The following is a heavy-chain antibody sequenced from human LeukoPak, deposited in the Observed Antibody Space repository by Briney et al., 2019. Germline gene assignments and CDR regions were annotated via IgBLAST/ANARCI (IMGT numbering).Heavy chain of an antibody. CDR2: INPSGGST. D-gene: IGHD6-13*01. V-gene: IGHV1-46*01. CDR3: ARNPGGAAAGLRSYYYYYYMDV. CDR1: GYTFTSYY. Sequence: ASVKVSCKSSGYTFTSYYMHWVRQAPAQGLEWMGIINPSGGSTSYAQKFQGRVTMTRDMSTSTVYMELSSLRSEDTAVYYCARNPGGAAAGLRSYYYYYYMDVWGKGTTVTVSS. J-gene: IGHJ6*03.